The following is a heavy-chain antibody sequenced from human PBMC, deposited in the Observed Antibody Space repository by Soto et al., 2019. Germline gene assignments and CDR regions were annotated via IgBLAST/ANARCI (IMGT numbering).Heavy chain of an antibody. Sequence: PGGSLRLSCATSGFTFGNYWMYWVRQAPGKGLVWVSRIHSDGKITTYADSVKGRFTISRDIAKNTLYLQMNSLRADDTAIYYCARWSYLDYWGQGTRVTVSS. CDR2: IHSDGKIT. V-gene: IGHV3-74*01. D-gene: IGHD3-3*01. J-gene: IGHJ4*02. CDR3: ARWSYLDY. CDR1: GFTFGNYW.